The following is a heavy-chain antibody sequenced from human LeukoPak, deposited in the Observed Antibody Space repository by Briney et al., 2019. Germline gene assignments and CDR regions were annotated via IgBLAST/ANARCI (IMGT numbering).Heavy chain of an antibody. CDR1: GFTFSSYA. D-gene: IGHD6-6*01. J-gene: IGHJ5*02. V-gene: IGHV3-64*01. CDR2: ISSNGGST. Sequence: PGGSLRPSWAALGFTFSSYAMHWVRQPPGKGLEYVSAISSNGGSTYYANSVKGRFTISRDNSKNTLYLQMGSLRAEDMAVYYCARGSIAARPGKFDPWGQGTLVTVSS. CDR3: ARGSIAARPGKFDP.